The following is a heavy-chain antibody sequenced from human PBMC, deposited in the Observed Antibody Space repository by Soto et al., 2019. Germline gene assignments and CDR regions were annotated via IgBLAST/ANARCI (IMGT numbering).Heavy chain of an antibody. Sequence: AVNVPCTASGGTFSSYAISWVRQAPGQGLEWLGGIILIFGTANYAQKFQGRATTTADKSTSTADMELSGLRSEDTAVYSCARPQGAYCGGDCYSDWGQGTLVTVSS. CDR3: ARPQGAYCGGDCYSD. J-gene: IGHJ4*02. CDR1: GGTFSSYA. CDR2: IILIFGTA. V-gene: IGHV1-69*06. D-gene: IGHD2-21*02.